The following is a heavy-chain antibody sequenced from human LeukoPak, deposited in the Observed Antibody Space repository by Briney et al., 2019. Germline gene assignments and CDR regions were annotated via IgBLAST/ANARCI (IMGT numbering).Heavy chain of an antibody. Sequence: GGSLRLSCAASGFTFSSYAMHWVRQAPGKGLEWVAVISYDGSNKYYADSVKGRFTISRDNSKNTLYLQMNSLRAEDTAVYYCAKALNYDSSAKTAYFDYWGQGTLVTVSS. CDR1: GFTFSSYA. V-gene: IGHV3-30-3*01. CDR3: AKALNYDSSAKTAYFDY. J-gene: IGHJ4*02. CDR2: ISYDGSNK. D-gene: IGHD3-22*01.